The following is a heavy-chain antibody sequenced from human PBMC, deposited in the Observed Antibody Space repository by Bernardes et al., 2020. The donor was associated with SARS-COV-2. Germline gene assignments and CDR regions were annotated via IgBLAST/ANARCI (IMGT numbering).Heavy chain of an antibody. V-gene: IGHV4-31*03. D-gene: IGHD3-10*01. CDR1: GASVSSGGYY. J-gene: IGHJ3*02. CDR2: IYTSSGST. Sequence: TLSLTCTVSGASVSSGGYYWNWIRHHPGKGLEWIVYIYTSSGSTYYNPSLKSRLTTSVDTSENQFSLKLSSVTAADTAVYYCARGLPGTGSPDAFDIWGQGTMVTVSS. CDR3: ARGLPGTGSPDAFDI.